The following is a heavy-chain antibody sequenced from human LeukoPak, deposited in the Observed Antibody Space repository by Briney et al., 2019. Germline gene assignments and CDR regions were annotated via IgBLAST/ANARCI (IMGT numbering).Heavy chain of an antibody. CDR2: INPNSGGT. V-gene: IGHV1-2*02. J-gene: IGHJ4*02. D-gene: IGHD2-21*01. Sequence: ASVKVSCKTSGFTFTVYYIHWVRQAPGQGLEWMGWINPNSGGTNFAQKFQGRVTMTRDTSISTAYMELSRLRSDDTAVYYCARELFGYFDYWGQGSLVTVSS. CDR3: ARELFGYFDY. CDR1: GFTFTVYY.